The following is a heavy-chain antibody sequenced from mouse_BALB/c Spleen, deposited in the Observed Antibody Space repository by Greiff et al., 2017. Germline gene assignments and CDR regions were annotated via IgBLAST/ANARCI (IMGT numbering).Heavy chain of an antibody. J-gene: IGHJ2*01. CDR3: TRDRDYYGSSYEDY. V-gene: IGHV5-6-4*01. CDR2: ISSGGSYT. D-gene: IGHD1-1*01. CDR1: GFTFSSYT. Sequence: EVQRVESGGGLVKPGGSLKLSCAASGFTFSSYTMSWVRQTPEKRLEWVATISSGGSYTYYPDSVKGRFTISRDNAKNTLYLQMSSLKSEDTAMYYCTRDRDYYGSSYEDYWGQGTTLTVSS.